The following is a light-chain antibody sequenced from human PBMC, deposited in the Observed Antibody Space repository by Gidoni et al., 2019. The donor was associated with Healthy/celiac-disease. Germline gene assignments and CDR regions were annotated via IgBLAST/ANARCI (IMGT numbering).Light chain of an antibody. V-gene: IGLV3-1*01. CDR1: TLGDKY. CDR2: QDS. J-gene: IGLJ2*01. Sequence: SYELPQPPSVSVSPGQTASITCAGDTLGDKYACWYQQTPGQSPVLVIDQDSKRPSGTPERFAGSNSGNTATLPTSGPQAMDEADYYCQACDSGPVVFGGGTKLTVL. CDR3: QACDSGPVV.